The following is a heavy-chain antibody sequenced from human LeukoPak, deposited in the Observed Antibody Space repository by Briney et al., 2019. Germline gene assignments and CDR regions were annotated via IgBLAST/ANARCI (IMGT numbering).Heavy chain of an antibody. J-gene: IGHJ2*01. Sequence: SETLSLTCSVSDDSISSGDHYWSWIRQHPGKGLEWIGYIYHSGSTYYNPSLKSRVTISVDPSKNQFSLELSSVTAADTALYYCARGPHYYDSSWYFDLWGRGTLVTVSS. CDR3: ARGPHYYDSSWYFDL. V-gene: IGHV4-31*03. D-gene: IGHD3-22*01. CDR1: DDSISSGDHY. CDR2: IYHSGST.